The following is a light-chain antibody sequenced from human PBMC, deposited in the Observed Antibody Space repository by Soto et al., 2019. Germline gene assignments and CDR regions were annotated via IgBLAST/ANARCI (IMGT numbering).Light chain of an antibody. J-gene: IGKJ2*01. Sequence: DIQMTQSPSSLSASVGDRVTITCRASQSISSYLNWYQQKPGKAPKLLIYAASSLQSGVPSRFSGSGSGTDFTLTISSLQPEDFATYYCQQSYSTPTFGQGTTLEIK. CDR1: QSISSY. CDR3: QQSYSTPT. CDR2: AAS. V-gene: IGKV1-39*01.